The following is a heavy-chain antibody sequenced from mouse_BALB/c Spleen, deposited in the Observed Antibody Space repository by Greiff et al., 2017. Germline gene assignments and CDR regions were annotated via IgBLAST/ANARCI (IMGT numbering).Heavy chain of an antibody. Sequence: VKLQESGPELVRPGVSVKISCKGSGYTFTDYAMHWVKQSHAKSLEWIGVISTYYGNTNYNQKFKGKATMTVDKSSSTAYMELARLTSEDSAIYYCARGLPYAMDYWGQGTSVTVSS. J-gene: IGHJ4*01. V-gene: IGHV1-67*01. CDR1: GYTFTDYA. CDR2: ISTYYGNT. CDR3: ARGLPYAMDY. D-gene: IGHD3-1*01.